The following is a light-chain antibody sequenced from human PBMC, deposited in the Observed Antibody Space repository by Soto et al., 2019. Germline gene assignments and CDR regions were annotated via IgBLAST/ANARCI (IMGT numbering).Light chain of an antibody. V-gene: IGKV1-5*03. Sequence: DIQMTQSPSTLSASVGDRVTITCRASQTISTALAWWQQKPGKAPNLLIYTVSILESGVPPRFSASGSGAEFTLTVSSLQPDDFAAYYCQQYYRYPPTFGGGTKVEIK. CDR1: QTISTA. J-gene: IGKJ4*01. CDR3: QQYYRYPPT. CDR2: TVS.